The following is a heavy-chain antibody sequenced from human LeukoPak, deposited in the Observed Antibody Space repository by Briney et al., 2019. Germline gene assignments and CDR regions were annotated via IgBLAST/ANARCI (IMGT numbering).Heavy chain of an antibody. V-gene: IGHV5-51*01. D-gene: IGHD3-10*01. J-gene: IGHJ4*02. Sequence: GESLKISCKCSGYSFTSYWIGWVRHMRGKGLEWMGIIYPGDSDTRYSPSFQGQVTISADKSISTAYLQWSSLKASDTAMYYCARSYYGSGSQYYFDYWGQGTLVTVSS. CDR3: ARSYYGSGSQYYFDY. CDR2: IYPGDSDT. CDR1: GYSFTSYW.